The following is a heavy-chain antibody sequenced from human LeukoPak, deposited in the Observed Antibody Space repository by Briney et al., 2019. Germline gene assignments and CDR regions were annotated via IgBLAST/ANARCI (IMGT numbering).Heavy chain of an antibody. CDR1: GGTFSSYA. J-gene: IGHJ4*02. Sequence: SVKVSCKASGGTFSSYAISWVRQAPGQGLEWMGGIIPIFGTANYAQKFQGRVTIAADESTSTAYMELSSLRSEDTAVYYCARGSEQWELLWYWGQGTLVTVSS. D-gene: IGHD1-26*01. CDR2: IIPIFGTA. V-gene: IGHV1-69*13. CDR3: ARGSEQWELLWY.